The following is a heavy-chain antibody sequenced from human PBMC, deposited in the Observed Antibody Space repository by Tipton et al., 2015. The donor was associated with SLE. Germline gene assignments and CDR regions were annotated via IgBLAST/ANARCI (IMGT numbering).Heavy chain of an antibody. D-gene: IGHD1/OR15-1a*01. CDR1: GYTFTTYD. CDR3: SRDGDAGTVLPNWCDP. Sequence: QLVQSGPEVKTPGASVKVSCKASGYTFTTYDITWVRQAPGQELEWMGWIRPYNGNTNYAQNLQGRVTLTTDTSTRTVYMELRSLRSDDTAVYSCSRDGDAGTVLPNWCDPWGQGTLVTVSS. V-gene: IGHV1-18*01. CDR2: IRPYNGNT. J-gene: IGHJ5*02.